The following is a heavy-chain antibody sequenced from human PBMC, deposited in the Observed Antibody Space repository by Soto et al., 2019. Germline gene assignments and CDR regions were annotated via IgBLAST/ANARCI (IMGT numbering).Heavy chain of an antibody. CDR3: ARELRDVVLMVYGFDY. J-gene: IGHJ4*02. V-gene: IGHV3-21*01. D-gene: IGHD2-8*01. CDR1: GFTFSSYS. Sequence: GGSLRLSCAASGFTFSSYSMNWVRQAPGKGLEWVSSISSSSNYIYYADSVKGRFTISRDNAKNSLYLQMNSLRAEDTAVYYCARELRDVVLMVYGFDYWGQGTLVTVSS. CDR2: ISSSSNYI.